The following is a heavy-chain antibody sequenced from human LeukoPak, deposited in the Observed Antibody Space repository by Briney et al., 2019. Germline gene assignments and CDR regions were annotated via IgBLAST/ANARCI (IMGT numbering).Heavy chain of an antibody. J-gene: IGHJ5*02. Sequence: PSETLSLTCTVSGGSISSYYWSWTRQPPGRGLEWIGYIYYSGSTNYNPSLKSRVTISVDTSKNQFSLKVRSVTAADTAVYYCARGHRDRDYYDSSGYSNWFDPWGQGTLVTVSS. D-gene: IGHD3-22*01. CDR3: ARGHRDRDYYDSSGYSNWFDP. CDR1: GGSISSYY. CDR2: IYYSGST. V-gene: IGHV4-59*01.